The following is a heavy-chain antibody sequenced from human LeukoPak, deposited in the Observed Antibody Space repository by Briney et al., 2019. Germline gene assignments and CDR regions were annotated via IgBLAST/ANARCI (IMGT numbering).Heavy chain of an antibody. D-gene: IGHD3-22*01. J-gene: IGHJ4*02. CDR1: GYIFTNYW. CDR3: ARRDVSGYYYLDY. Sequence: PGESLQISCKGSGYIFTNYWIAWVRQMPGKGLEWMGIIYPGDSDTTYSPSFQGQVTMSADKSISTAYLQWSSLKASDTAMYYCARRDVSGYYYLDYWGQGTLLTVSS. V-gene: IGHV5-51*01. CDR2: IYPGDSDT.